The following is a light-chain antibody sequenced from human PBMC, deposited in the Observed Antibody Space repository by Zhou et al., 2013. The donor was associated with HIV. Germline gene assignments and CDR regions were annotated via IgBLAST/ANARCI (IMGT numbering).Light chain of an antibody. CDR1: QSVGTN. Sequence: EIVMTQSPGTLSVSPGERATLSCRASQSVGTNLAWYQQKTGQAPRLLIYGAFSRATGIPARFSGSGSGTEFTLTISRLEPEDFAVYSCQQYASSPRTFGQGTKVEIK. V-gene: IGKV3-20*01. CDR3: QQYASSPRT. CDR2: GAF. J-gene: IGKJ1*01.